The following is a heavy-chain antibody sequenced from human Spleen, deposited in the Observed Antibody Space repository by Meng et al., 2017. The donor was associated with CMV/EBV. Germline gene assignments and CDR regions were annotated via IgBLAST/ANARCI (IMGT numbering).Heavy chain of an antibody. D-gene: IGHD5-12*01. J-gene: IGHJ3*02. CDR1: GDSLNGNY. Sequence: SETLSLTCALYGDSLNGNYWTWIRQSPGKGLEWIGEIYDNGGTNYNPSLKSRVTISIVTSKKQFSLKLSSLTAADTAVYYCTRGPPVSWLRSRFAALDIWGQGTMVTVSS. CDR2: IYDNGGT. CDR3: TRGPPVSWLRSRFAALDI. V-gene: IGHV4-34*01.